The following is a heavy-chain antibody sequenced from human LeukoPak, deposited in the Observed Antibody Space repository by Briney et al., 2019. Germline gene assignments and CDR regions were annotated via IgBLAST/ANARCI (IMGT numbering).Heavy chain of an antibody. CDR2: INPSGGST. Sequence: ASVKVSCKASGYTFTSYYMHWVRQAPGQGLEWMGIINPSGGSTSYAQKFQGRVTMTRDTSKNQFSLKLSSVTAADTAVYYCARLASYYLPTNWGQGTLVTVSS. CDR1: GYTFTSYY. V-gene: IGHV1-46*01. D-gene: IGHD3-10*01. J-gene: IGHJ4*02. CDR3: ARLASYYLPTN.